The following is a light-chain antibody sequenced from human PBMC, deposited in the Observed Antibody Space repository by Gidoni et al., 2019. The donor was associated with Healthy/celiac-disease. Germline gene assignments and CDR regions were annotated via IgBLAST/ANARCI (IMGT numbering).Light chain of an antibody. CDR2: DAS. V-gene: IGKV1-39*01. Sequence: DIQMTQSPSSLSASVGDRVTITCRASPSISSYLNWYQQKPGKAPKLLIYDASSVQSGVPARFSGSGSVTDVTLTISSMQPEDFATYYCQQSYSTPRITFGQGTRLEIK. CDR1: PSISSY. CDR3: QQSYSTPRIT. J-gene: IGKJ5*01.